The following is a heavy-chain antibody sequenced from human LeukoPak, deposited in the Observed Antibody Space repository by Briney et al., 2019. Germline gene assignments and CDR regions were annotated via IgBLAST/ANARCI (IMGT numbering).Heavy chain of an antibody. J-gene: IGHJ4*02. D-gene: IGHD1-26*01. CDR1: GYIFTSYP. Sequence: GASVKVSCTASGYIFTSYPIHWVRQAPGQRLEWMGWINTGNGNTKYSQRFEGRVTVTTDTSAAAAYMELSSLRSEDTAVYYCARDSGSGSNDYWGQGTLVTVSS. CDR3: ARDSGSGSNDY. V-gene: IGHV1-3*04. CDR2: INTGNGNT.